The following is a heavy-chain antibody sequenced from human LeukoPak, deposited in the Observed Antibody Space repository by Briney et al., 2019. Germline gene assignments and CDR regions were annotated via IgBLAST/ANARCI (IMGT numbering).Heavy chain of an antibody. Sequence: PSETLSLTCTVSGGSISSGSYYWSWIRQPAGKGLEWIGRIYTSGSTNYNPSLKSRVTISVDTSKNQFSLKLSSVTAADTAVYYCARDRVLEAFDIWGQGTMVTVSS. CDR3: ARDRVLEAFDI. D-gene: IGHD3-3*02. CDR1: GGSISSGSYY. V-gene: IGHV4-61*02. J-gene: IGHJ3*02. CDR2: IYTSGST.